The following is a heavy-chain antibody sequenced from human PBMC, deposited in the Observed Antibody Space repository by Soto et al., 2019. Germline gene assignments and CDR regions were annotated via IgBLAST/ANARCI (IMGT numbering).Heavy chain of an antibody. D-gene: IGHD2-15*01. J-gene: IGHJ5*02. CDR3: ARGLLDNWFDP. CDR1: GFTFSSYA. Sequence: GGSLRLSRAASGFTFSSYAMHWVRQAPGKGLEWVAVISYDGSNKYYADSVKGRFTISRDNSKNTLYLQMNSLRAEDTAVYYCARGLLDNWFDPWGQGTLVTVSS. CDR2: ISYDGSNK. V-gene: IGHV3-30-3*01.